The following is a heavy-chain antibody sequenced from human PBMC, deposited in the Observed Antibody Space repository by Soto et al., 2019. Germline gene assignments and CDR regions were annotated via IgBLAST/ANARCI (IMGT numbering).Heavy chain of an antibody. Sequence: SLRLSCAASGFSFSSYSMNWVRQAPGKGLEWVSYISSSSTIYYADSVKGRFTISRDNAKNSLYLQMNSLRDEDTAVYYCARGHSSGWYVDAFDIWGQGTMVTVSS. V-gene: IGHV3-48*02. CDR2: ISSSSTI. CDR1: GFSFSSYS. J-gene: IGHJ3*02. D-gene: IGHD6-19*01. CDR3: ARGHSSGWYVDAFDI.